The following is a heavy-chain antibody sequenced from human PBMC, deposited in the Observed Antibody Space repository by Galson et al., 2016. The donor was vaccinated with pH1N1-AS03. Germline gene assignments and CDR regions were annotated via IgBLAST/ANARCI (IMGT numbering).Heavy chain of an antibody. J-gene: IGHJ3*02. CDR1: GDSVSSNIYA. CDR2: TYWRSKWSI. CDR3: ASGRYSGFDM. Sequence: CAISGDSVSSNIYAWIWIRHSPSRGLEWLGRTYWRSKWSIDYALSLKTRTTINPDTSKNKFSLQLTSVIPDDTAVYYCASGRYSGFDMWGQGAKVTVSS. D-gene: IGHD1-1*01. V-gene: IGHV6-1*01.